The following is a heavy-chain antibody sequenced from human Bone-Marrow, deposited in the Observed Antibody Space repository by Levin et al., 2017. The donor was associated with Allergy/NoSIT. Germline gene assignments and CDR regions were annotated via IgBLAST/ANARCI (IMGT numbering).Heavy chain of an antibody. CDR3: AKETAYYDRPLDS. Sequence: GGSLRLSCAASGFTFSSYWMSWVRQTPGKGLEWVANIKLDGSEKYYVDSVKGRFTISRDNARNSLYLQMNSLRGEDTAVYYCAKETAYYDRPLDSWGQGTLVTVSS. J-gene: IGHJ4*02. D-gene: IGHD3-22*01. CDR2: IKLDGSEK. V-gene: IGHV3-7*01. CDR1: GFTFSSYW.